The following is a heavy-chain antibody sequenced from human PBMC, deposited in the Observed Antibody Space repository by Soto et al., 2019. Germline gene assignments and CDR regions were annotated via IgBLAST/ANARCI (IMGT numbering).Heavy chain of an antibody. D-gene: IGHD2-8*01. CDR3: AKRGIVLMADYYYMDV. CDR2: ISGSGGST. CDR1: GFTFSSYA. Sequence: GSLRLSCAASGFTFSSYAMSWVRQAPGKGLEWVSAISGSGGSTYYAGSVKGRFTISRDNSKNTLYLQMNSLRAEDTAVYYCAKRGIVLMADYYYMDVWGKGTTVTVSS. V-gene: IGHV3-23*01. J-gene: IGHJ6*03.